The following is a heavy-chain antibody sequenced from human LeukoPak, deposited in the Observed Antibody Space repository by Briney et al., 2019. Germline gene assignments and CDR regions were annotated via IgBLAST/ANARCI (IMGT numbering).Heavy chain of an antibody. Sequence: SETLSLTCIVSGYSISSGYFWGWVRQPPGKDLEWIGSIYHRGTTHYNPSLKSRVSISVDTSKNQFSLKLSSVTAADTAVYYCARGWGGPVAGKGSKAYWGQGTLVTVSS. V-gene: IGHV4-38-2*02. CDR1: GYSISSGYF. D-gene: IGHD6-19*01. CDR3: ARGWGGPVAGKGSKAY. J-gene: IGHJ4*02. CDR2: IYHRGTT.